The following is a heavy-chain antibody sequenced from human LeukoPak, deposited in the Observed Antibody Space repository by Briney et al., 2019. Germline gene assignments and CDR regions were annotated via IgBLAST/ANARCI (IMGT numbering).Heavy chain of an antibody. CDR1: GGSVSSGSYY. J-gene: IGHJ4*02. V-gene: IGHV4-61*01. D-gene: IGHD3-10*01. CDR2: IYYSGST. CDR3: ARVSGELLWFGELRYKPWCFDY. Sequence: SETLSLTCTVSGGSVSSGSYYWSWIRQPPGKGLEWIGYIYYSGSTNYNPSLKSRVTISVDTSKNQFSLKLSSVTAADTAVYYCARVSGELLWFGELRYKPWCFDYWGQGTLVTVSS.